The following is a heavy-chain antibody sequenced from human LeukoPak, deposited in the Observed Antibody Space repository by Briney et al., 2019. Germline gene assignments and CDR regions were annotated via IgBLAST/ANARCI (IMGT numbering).Heavy chain of an antibody. Sequence: GGSLRLSCAPSGFTFSSAWMTWVRQAPGKGLEWVGRMKSKTEGGTTDYAAPVKGRFTISRDDSKNTLYLQMNSLKTEDTAVYYCTTEARYIWGSYRQNNYWGQGTLVTVSS. V-gene: IGHV3-15*01. D-gene: IGHD3-16*02. CDR3: TTEARYIWGSYRQNNY. J-gene: IGHJ4*02. CDR2: MKSKTEGGTT. CDR1: GFTFSSAW.